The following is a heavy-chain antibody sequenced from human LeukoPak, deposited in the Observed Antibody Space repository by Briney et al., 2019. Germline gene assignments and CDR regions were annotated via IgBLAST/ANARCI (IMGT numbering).Heavy chain of an antibody. CDR1: GYTFTSYG. Sequence: GESLKISCKASGYTFTSYGISWVRQAPGQGLEWMGWISAYNGNTNYAQKLQGRVTMTTDTSTSTAYMELRSLRSDDTAVYYCARADQPGIQTHWGQGTLVTVSS. CDR2: ISAYNGNT. D-gene: IGHD6-13*01. V-gene: IGHV1-18*01. J-gene: IGHJ4*02. CDR3: ARADQPGIQTH.